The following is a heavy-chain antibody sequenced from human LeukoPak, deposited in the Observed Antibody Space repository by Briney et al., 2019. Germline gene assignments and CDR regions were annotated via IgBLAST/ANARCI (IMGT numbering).Heavy chain of an antibody. CDR1: RYTFTGYY. J-gene: IGHJ4*02. Sequence: ASVKVSCKASRYTFTGYYMHWVRQAPGQGLEWMGRINPNSGGTNYAQKFQGRVTMTRDTSISTAYMELSRLRSDDTAVYYCARSGVMGSFGDYWGQGTLVTVSS. CDR2: INPNSGGT. CDR3: ARSGVMGSFGDY. V-gene: IGHV1-2*06. D-gene: IGHD1-26*01.